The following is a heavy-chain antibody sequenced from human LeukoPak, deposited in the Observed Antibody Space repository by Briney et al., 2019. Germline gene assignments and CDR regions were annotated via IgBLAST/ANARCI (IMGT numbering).Heavy chain of an antibody. V-gene: IGHV4-39*01. CDR1: GGSISSSSYY. J-gene: IGHJ4*02. Sequence: KSSETLSLTCTVSGGSISSSSYYWGWIRQPPGKGLEWIGSIYYSGSTYYNPSLKSRVTISVDTSKNQFSLKLSSVTAADTAVYYCAGSSWGVPAAPGYWGQGTLVTVSS. CDR3: AGSSWGVPAAPGY. CDR2: IYYSGST. D-gene: IGHD2-2*01.